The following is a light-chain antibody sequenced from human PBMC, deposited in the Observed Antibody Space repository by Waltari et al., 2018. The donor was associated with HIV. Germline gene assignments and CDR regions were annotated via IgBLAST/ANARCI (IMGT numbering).Light chain of an antibody. J-gene: IGKJ2*01. CDR2: DAS. V-gene: IGKV3-15*01. CDR3: QQYSNWPYT. CDR1: QSVSSN. Sequence: VMTQSPATLSVYPGERATLSCRASQSVSSNLAWYQQKPGQAPRLLIYDASTRATGIPARFSGSGSGTDFTLTISSLHSEDFAVYYCQQYSNWPYTFGQGTKLDIK.